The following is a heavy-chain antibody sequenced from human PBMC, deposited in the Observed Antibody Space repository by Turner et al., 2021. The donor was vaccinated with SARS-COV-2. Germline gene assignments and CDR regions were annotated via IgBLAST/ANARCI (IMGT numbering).Heavy chain of an antibody. D-gene: IGHD3-3*01. CDR3: ARDQRDSVIWSGYGAFDI. V-gene: IGHV3-74*01. J-gene: IGHJ3*02. Sequence: EVQLVESGGGFVQPGGSLRLSCEAPGFTFSSYWMHWVRQAPGKGLVWVSHINRDGSFTSYADSVKGRFTISRDNAKNTLYLQMNSLRAEDTAVYYCARDQRDSVIWSGYGAFDIWGQGTMVTVSS. CDR1: GFTFSSYW. CDR2: INRDGSFT.